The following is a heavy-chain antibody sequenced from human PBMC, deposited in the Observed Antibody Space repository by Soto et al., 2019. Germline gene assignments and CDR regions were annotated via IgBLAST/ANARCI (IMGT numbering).Heavy chain of an antibody. V-gene: IGHV3-23*01. CDR1: GFTFRSYA. J-gene: IGHJ2*01. CDR3: ARETSLYCGGDCYNIDL. CDR2: ISSSGIST. D-gene: IGHD2-21*02. Sequence: EVQLLESGGALVQPGGSLRLACAASGFTFRSYAMSWVRQSSGKGLEWVASISSSGISTNYAASVKGRFTISRDNSKNTQYLHMNRVRAADTALYSCARETSLYCGGDCYNIDLWGHGTHLTVSS.